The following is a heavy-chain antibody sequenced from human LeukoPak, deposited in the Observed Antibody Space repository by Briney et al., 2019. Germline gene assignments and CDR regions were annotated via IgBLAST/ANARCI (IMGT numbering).Heavy chain of an antibody. V-gene: IGHV3-23*01. CDR3: AKDKSLSSGWYGFDDYYYGMDV. CDR2: ISNNGGYT. J-gene: IGHJ6*02. Sequence: GGSLRLSCAASGFTFSSSAMSWVRQAPGKGLEWVSAISNNGGYTYYADSVQGRFTISRDNSKSTLCLQMNSLRAEDTAVYYCAKDKSLSSGWYGFDDYYYGMDVWGQGTTVTVSS. D-gene: IGHD6-19*01. CDR1: GFTFSSSA.